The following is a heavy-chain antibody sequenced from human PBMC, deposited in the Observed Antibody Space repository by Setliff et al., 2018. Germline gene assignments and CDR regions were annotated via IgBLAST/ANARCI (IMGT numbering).Heavy chain of an antibody. CDR3: ARDGESTTFDY. V-gene: IGHV7-4-1*02. D-gene: IGHD3-10*01. Sequence: GASVKVSCKASGGTFSSYAISWVRQAPGQGLEWMGWINTNTGNPTYAQGYTGRFVFSLDTSVSTAYLQISSLKAEDTAVYYCARDGESTTFDYWGQGTLVTVSS. CDR2: INTNTGNP. CDR1: GGTFSSYA. J-gene: IGHJ4*02.